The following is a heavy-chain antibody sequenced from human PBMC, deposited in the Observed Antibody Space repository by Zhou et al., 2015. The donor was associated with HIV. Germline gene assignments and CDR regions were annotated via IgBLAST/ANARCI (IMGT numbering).Heavy chain of an antibody. CDR1: GGTFSSYT. Sequence: QVQLVQSGAEVKKPGSSVKVSCKASGGTFSSYTISWVRQAPGQGLEWMGRIIPILGIANYAQKFQGRVTITADKSTSTAYMELSSLRSEDTAVYYCARATFLYSYGSAGPYYYGMDVWGQGP. CDR3: ARATFLYSYGSAGPYYYGMDV. V-gene: IGHV1-69*02. CDR2: IIPILGIA. J-gene: IGHJ6*02. D-gene: IGHD5-18*01.